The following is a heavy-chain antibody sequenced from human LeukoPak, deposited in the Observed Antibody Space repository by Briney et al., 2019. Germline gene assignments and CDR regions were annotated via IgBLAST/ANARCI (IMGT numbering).Heavy chain of an antibody. CDR1: GGSISSSSYY. J-gene: IGHJ4*02. D-gene: IGHD1-26*01. Sequence: SETLSLTCTVSGGSISSSSYYWGWLRQPPGKGLEWIGSIYYSGSTYYNPSLKSRVTISVDTSKNQFSLKLSSVTAADTAVYYCACWELLDLYYFDYWGQGTLVTVSS. V-gene: IGHV4-39*01. CDR2: IYYSGST. CDR3: ACWELLDLYYFDY.